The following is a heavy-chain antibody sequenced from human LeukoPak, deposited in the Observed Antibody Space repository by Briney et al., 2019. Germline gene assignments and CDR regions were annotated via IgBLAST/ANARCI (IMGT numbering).Heavy chain of an antibody. Sequence: PGGSLRLSCAASGFIFSSFAMSWVRQAPGKGLEWVSAISAGGSIYYADSVKGRFTISRGNSKNTLYLQMNSLRAEDTAVYYCARESWRDGYNYGHDYYYGMDVWGQGTTVTVSS. CDR1: GFIFSSFA. CDR2: ISAGGSI. D-gene: IGHD5-24*01. CDR3: ARESWRDGYNYGHDYYYGMDV. J-gene: IGHJ6*02. V-gene: IGHV3-23*01.